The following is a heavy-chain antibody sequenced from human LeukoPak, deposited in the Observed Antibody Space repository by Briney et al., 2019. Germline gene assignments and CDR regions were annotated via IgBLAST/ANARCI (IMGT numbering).Heavy chain of an antibody. CDR3: ARGGYSYYYGMDV. Sequence: ASVKVSCKASGGTFSSYAISWVRQAPGQGLEWMGGIIPISGTANYAQKFQGRVTITADESTSTAYMELSSLRSEDTAVYYCARGGYSYYYGMDVWGQGTTVTVSS. CDR1: GGTFSSYA. D-gene: IGHD5-18*01. V-gene: IGHV1-69*01. J-gene: IGHJ6*02. CDR2: IIPISGTA.